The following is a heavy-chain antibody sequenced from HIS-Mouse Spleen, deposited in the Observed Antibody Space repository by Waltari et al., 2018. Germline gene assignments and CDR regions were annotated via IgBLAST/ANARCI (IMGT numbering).Heavy chain of an antibody. D-gene: IGHD6-13*01. V-gene: IGHV4-39*07. CDR2: IYYRGST. J-gene: IGHJ2*01. CDR3: AREIPYSSSWYDWYFDL. CDR1: GGSISSSSYY. Sequence: QLQLQESGPGLVKPSETLSLTCTVSGGSISSSSYYWGWIRQPPGKGLEWIGSIYYRGSTYHNPALKSRVTRSLETAKNQFSLKRSSVTAADTAVYYCAREIPYSSSWYDWYFDLWGRGTLVTVSS.